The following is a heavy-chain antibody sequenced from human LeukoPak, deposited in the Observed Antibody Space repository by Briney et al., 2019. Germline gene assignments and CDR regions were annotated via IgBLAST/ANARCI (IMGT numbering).Heavy chain of an antibody. J-gene: IGHJ3*02. CDR2: INSDGSST. V-gene: IGHV3-74*01. Sequence: GGSLRLSCTASGFTFSNYWMHWVRQAPGKGLVWVSRINSDGSSTSYADSVKGRFTVSRDNSKNTLYMQMISLRAEDTAVYSCAKDLGYCSSTSCSVAFDIWGQGTVVTVSS. CDR1: GFTFSNYW. D-gene: IGHD2-2*03. CDR3: AKDLGYCSSTSCSVAFDI.